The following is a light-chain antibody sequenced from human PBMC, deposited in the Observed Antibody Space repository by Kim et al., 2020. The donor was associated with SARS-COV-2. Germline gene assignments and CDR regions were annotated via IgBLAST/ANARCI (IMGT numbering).Light chain of an antibody. Sequence: DIVMTQSPDSLAVSLGERATINCKSSQSVLYSSNNKNYLAWYQQKPGQPPKLLIYWASTRESGVPDRFSGSGSGTDFTLTISSLQAEDVAVYYCQQYYSTPLLTFGGGTKVEI. V-gene: IGKV4-1*01. CDR3: QQYYSTPLLT. J-gene: IGKJ4*01. CDR2: WAS. CDR1: QSVLYSSNNKNY.